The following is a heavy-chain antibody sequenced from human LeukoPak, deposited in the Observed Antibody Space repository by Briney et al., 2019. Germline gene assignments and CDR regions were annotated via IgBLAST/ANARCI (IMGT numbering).Heavy chain of an antibody. J-gene: IGHJ4*02. D-gene: IGHD6-19*01. CDR2: ITTSGTT. CDR3: ARDHGSGWYDY. V-gene: IGHV4-4*07. Sequence: PETLSLTCAVSGYSISSGYYWGWIRQPAGKGLEWIGRITTSGTTNYNPSLKSRVTMSVDTSKNQFSLKLSSVTAADTAVYYCARDHGSGWYDYWGQGTLVTVSS. CDR1: GYSISSGYY.